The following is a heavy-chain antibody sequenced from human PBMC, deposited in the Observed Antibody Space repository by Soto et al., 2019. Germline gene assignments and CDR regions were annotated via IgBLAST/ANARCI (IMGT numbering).Heavy chain of an antibody. CDR2: MNPNSGNT. V-gene: IGHV1-8*01. D-gene: IGHD3-9*01. CDR3: ARGFTPYGILTGFGGYYYGMDV. J-gene: IGHJ6*02. Sequence: GASVKVSCKASGYTFTSYDINWVRQATGQGLEWMGWMNPNSGNTGYAQKFQGRVTMTRNTSISTAYMELSSLRSEDTAVYYCARGFTPYGILTGFGGYYYGMDVWGQGTTVTVSS. CDR1: GYTFTSYD.